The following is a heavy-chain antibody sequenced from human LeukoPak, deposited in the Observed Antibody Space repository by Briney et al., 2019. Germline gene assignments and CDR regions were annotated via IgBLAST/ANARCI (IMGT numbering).Heavy chain of an antibody. CDR1: GFTFSSYG. V-gene: IGHV3-30*02. J-gene: IGHJ4*02. CDR3: ARDPTYSGSYKN. CDR2: IRYDGSNK. Sequence: GGSLRLSCAASGFTFSSYGMHWVRQAPGKGLEWVAFIRYDGSNKYYADSVKGRFTISRDNSKNTLYLQMNSLRAEDTAVYYCARDPTYSGSYKNWGQGTLVTVSS. D-gene: IGHD1-26*01.